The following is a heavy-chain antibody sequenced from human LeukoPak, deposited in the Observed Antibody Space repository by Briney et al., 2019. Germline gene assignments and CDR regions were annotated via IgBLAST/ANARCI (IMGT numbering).Heavy chain of an antibody. V-gene: IGHV3-23*01. CDR3: AKGRYYDFWSGPGFDY. J-gene: IGHJ4*02. D-gene: IGHD3-3*01. Sequence: PGGSLRLSCAASGFTFSSYAMSWVRQAPGKGLEWVSAISGSGGSTYYADSVKGRFTISRDNSKNTLYLQMNSLRAEDTAVYYCAKGRYYDFWSGPGFDYWGQGTLVTVSS. CDR2: ISGSGGST. CDR1: GFTFSSYA.